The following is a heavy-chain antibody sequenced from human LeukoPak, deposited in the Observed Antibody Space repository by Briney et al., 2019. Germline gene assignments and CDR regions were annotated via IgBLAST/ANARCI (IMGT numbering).Heavy chain of an antibody. CDR1: GGSISSGGYS. Sequence: SETLSLTCAVSGGSISSGGYSWSWIRQPLGKGLEWIGYIYHSGSTYYNPSLKSRVTISVDRSKNQFSLKLSSVTAADTAVYYCARDSGGGYSSFDYWGQGTLVTVSS. D-gene: IGHD2-15*01. CDR2: IYHSGST. CDR3: ARDSGGGYSSFDY. V-gene: IGHV4-30-2*01. J-gene: IGHJ4*02.